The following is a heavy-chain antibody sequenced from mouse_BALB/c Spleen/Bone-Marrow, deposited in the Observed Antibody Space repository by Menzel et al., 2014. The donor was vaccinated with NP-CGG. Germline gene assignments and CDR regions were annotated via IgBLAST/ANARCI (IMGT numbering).Heavy chain of an antibody. CDR1: YFTFTDYY. Sequence: EVQRVESGGGLVQPGGSLRLSCATSYFTFTDYYMSWVRQPPGKALEWLGFIRNKANGYTTEYSASVKGRFTFSRDNSQSILYLQMNTLRAEDSATYYCARDTYGRDYWGQGTTLTVSS. CDR2: IRNKANGYTT. CDR3: ARDTYGRDY. V-gene: IGHV7-3*02. J-gene: IGHJ2*01. D-gene: IGHD1-1*01.